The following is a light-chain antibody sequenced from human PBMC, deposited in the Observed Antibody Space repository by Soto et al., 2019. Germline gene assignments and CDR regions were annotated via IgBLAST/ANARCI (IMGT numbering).Light chain of an antibody. CDR1: QFISCS. CDR2: AAS. Sequence: DIQMTQSPSSLSASVGDRVTITCRASQFISCSLNWYQQKPWKAPNLLIYAASSLQSGVLSKFSGSGSGTDFTLTITSLQTEDFETYHFLQRYSPTDTFSHMTDLEI. V-gene: IGKV1-39*01. CDR3: LQRYSPTDT. J-gene: IGKJ2*01.